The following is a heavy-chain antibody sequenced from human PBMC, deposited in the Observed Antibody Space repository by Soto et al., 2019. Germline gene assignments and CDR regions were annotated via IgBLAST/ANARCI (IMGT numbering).Heavy chain of an antibody. V-gene: IGHV3-30-3*01. Sequence: PGGSLRLSCAASGFTFSSYAMHWVRQAPGKGLEWVAVISYDGSNKYYADSVKGRFTIPRDNSKNTLYLQMNSLRAEDTAVYYCARSTDYDILTGYQAYYHYVMDFWGQGSTVIVSS. J-gene: IGHJ6*02. CDR3: ARSTDYDILTGYQAYYHYVMDF. D-gene: IGHD3-9*01. CDR2: ISYDGSNK. CDR1: GFTFSSYA.